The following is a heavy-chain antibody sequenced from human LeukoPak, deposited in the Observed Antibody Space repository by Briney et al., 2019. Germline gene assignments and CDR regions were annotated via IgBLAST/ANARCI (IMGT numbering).Heavy chain of an antibody. CDR2: FDPEDGET. J-gene: IGHJ6*03. CDR3: ATGVPNGPYYYYYYYMDV. Sequence: ASVKVSCKVSGYTLTELSMHWVRQAPGKGLEWMGGFDPEDGETVYAQKFQGRVTMTEDTSTDTAYMELSSLRSEDTAVYYCATGVPNGPYYYYYYYMDVWGKGTTVTVSS. D-gene: IGHD2-8*01. CDR1: GYTLTELS. V-gene: IGHV1-24*01.